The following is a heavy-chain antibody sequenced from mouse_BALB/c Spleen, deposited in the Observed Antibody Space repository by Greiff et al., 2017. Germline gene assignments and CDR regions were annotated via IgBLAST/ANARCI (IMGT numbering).Heavy chain of an antibody. CDR3: ARRLRGYFDY. CDR2: ISNGGGST. J-gene: IGHJ2*01. V-gene: IGHV5-12-2*01. Sequence: EVQVVESGGGLVKPGGSLKLSCAASGFTFSSYTMSWVRQTPEKRLEWVAYISNGGGSTYYPDTVKGRFTISRDNAKNTLYLQMSSLKSEDTAMYYCARRLRGYFDYWGQGTTLTVSS. CDR1: GFTFSSYT.